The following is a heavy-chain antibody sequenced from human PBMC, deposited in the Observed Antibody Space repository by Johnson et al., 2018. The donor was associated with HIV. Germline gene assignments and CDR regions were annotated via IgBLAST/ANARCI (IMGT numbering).Heavy chain of an antibody. J-gene: IGHJ3*02. V-gene: IGHV3-30*04. CDR2: ISFDGSNK. Sequence: QVQLVESGGGVVRPGRSLRLSCAASGFTFSNYPMHWVRQAPGKGLEWVAVISFDGSNKYYTDSVTGRFTISRDNSKNTLYLHMNSLRAEDTAVYYCAREVDGFDIWGQGTMVTVSS. CDR3: AREVDGFDI. CDR1: GFTFSNYP.